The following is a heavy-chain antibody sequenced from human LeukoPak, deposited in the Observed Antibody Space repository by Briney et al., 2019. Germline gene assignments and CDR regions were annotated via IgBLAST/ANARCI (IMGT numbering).Heavy chain of an antibody. Sequence: PSETLSLTCTVSGGSISSSSYYWGWIRQPPGKGLEWIGSIYYSGSTYYNPSLKSRVTISVDTSKNQFSLKLSSVTAADTAVYYCARRYCSSTSCYSHNWFDPWGQGTLVTVSS. CDR2: IYYSGST. CDR1: GGSISSSSYY. V-gene: IGHV4-39*01. J-gene: IGHJ5*02. D-gene: IGHD2-2*02. CDR3: ARRYCSSTSCYSHNWFDP.